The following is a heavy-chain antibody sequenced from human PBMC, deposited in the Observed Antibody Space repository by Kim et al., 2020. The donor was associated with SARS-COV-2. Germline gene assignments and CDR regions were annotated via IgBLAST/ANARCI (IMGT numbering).Heavy chain of an antibody. Sequence: GGSLRLSCAASGFTFSSYAMSWVRQAPGKGLEWVSVICSGGSSTYYADSVKGRFTISRDNSKNTLYLQMNSLRAEDTAVYYCAKDQNILTCYYYYFVDV. CDR1: GFTFSSYA. CDR2: ICSGGSST. CDR3: AKDQNILTCYYYYFVDV. V-gene: IGHV3-23*03. J-gene: IGHJ6*01. D-gene: IGHD3-9*01.